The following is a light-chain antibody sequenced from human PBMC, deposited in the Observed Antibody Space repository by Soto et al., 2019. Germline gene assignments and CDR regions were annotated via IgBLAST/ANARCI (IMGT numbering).Light chain of an antibody. CDR2: WAS. V-gene: IGKV4-1*01. Sequence: DIVMTQSPDSLAVSLGERATINCKSSQNILYSSNNKNYLTWYQQKPGQPPKVVIYWASTRESGVPDRFSGSGSGTNFTLTISSLQTEDVAVYYCQQYFSTPYTFGHGTKLEIK. CDR1: QNILYSSNNKNY. J-gene: IGKJ2*01. CDR3: QQYFSTPYT.